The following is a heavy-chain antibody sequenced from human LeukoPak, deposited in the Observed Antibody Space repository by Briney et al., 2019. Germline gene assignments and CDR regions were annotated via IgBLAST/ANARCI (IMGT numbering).Heavy chain of an antibody. CDR3: ARDPEMATIRRASGAFDI. V-gene: IGHV4-30-4*02. CDR1: GGSISSGDYY. Sequence: SETLSLTCTVSGGSISSGDYYWSWIRQPPGKGLEWIGYIYYSGSTYYNPSLKSRVTISVDTSKNQFSPKLSSVTAADTAVYYCARDPEMATIRRASGAFDIWGQGTMVTVSS. D-gene: IGHD5-24*01. J-gene: IGHJ3*02. CDR2: IYYSGST.